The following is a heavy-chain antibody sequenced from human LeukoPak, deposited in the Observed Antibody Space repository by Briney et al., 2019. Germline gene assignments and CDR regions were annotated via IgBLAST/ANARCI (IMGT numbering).Heavy chain of an antibody. Sequence: ASVKVSCKASGYTFTSYYMHWVRQAPGQGLEWMGIINPSGGSTSYAQKFQGRVTMTRDTSTSTVYMGLSSLRSEDTAVYYCARYAVVGDGYKNLLDYWGQGTLVTVSS. J-gene: IGHJ4*02. CDR3: ARYAVVGDGYKNLLDY. D-gene: IGHD5-24*01. CDR1: GYTFTSYY. CDR2: INPSGGST. V-gene: IGHV1-46*01.